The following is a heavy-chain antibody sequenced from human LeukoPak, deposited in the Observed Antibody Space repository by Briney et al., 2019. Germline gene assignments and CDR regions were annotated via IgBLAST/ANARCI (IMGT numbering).Heavy chain of an antibody. D-gene: IGHD1-1*01. J-gene: IGHJ4*02. CDR3: ARKTGTLIDY. CDR1: GYTFTSYY. CDR2: INPSGGSP. V-gene: IGHV1-46*01. Sequence: GASVKVSCKASGYTFTSYYMHWVRQAPGQGLEWMGVINPSGGSPSYAQKFQGRVTMTRDTSTSTVYMELSSLRSGDTAVYYCARKTGTLIDYWGQGTLVTVSS.